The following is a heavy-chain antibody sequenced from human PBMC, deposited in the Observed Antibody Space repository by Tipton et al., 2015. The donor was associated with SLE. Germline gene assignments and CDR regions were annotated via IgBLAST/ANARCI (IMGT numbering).Heavy chain of an antibody. CDR1: GFTFSSYW. D-gene: IGHD7-27*01. CDR3: AKDSFAAGDHCDY. V-gene: IGHV3-7*01. CDR2: IKQDGSEK. J-gene: IGHJ4*02. Sequence: SLRLSCAASGFTFSSYWMSWVRQAPGKGLEWVANIKQDGSEKYYVDSVKGRFTISRDNAKNSLYLQMNSLRAEDTAVYYCAKDSFAAGDHCDYWGQGTLVTVSS.